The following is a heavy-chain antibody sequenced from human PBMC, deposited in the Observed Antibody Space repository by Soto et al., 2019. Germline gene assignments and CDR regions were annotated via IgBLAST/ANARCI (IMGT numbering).Heavy chain of an antibody. CDR1: GFTFSSYA. J-gene: IGHJ4*02. V-gene: IGHV3-21*01. CDR2: ISSTSSYT. CDR3: ARDLALAGNY. D-gene: IGHD6-19*01. Sequence: EVYLVQSGGGLVKPGGSLRLSCAASGFTFSSYAMNWVRQIQEKGLEWVSSISSTSSYTHYSDSVKGRFTISRDNANNSLFLQMNSLRAEDTATYYCARDLALAGNYWGQGVLVTVSS.